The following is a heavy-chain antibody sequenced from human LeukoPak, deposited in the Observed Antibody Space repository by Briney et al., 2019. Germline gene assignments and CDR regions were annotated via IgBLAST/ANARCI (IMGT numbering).Heavy chain of an antibody. CDR1: GFTFSSYA. V-gene: IGHV3-23*01. D-gene: IGHD2-2*01. Sequence: PGGSLRLSCAASGFTFSSYAMSWVRQAPGRGLEWVSGISATGGSTFYTDSVKARFTISRDDSKSTLYLQMNSLRAEDTAVYYCAKDASIVLVPPTIGLFDYWGQGNLVTVSS. J-gene: IGHJ4*02. CDR2: ISATGGST. CDR3: AKDASIVLVPPTIGLFDY.